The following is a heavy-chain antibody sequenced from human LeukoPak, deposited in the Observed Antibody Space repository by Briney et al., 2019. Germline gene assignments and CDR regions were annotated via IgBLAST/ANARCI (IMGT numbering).Heavy chain of an antibody. CDR1: GGSVSSYY. CDR2: IYYSGST. Sequence: SETLSLTCTVSGGSVSSYYWGWIRQPPGKGLEWIGSIYYSGSTYYNPSLKSRVTISVDTSKNQFSLKLSSVTAADTAVYYCARHVPICSSTSCRPYYGMDVWGQGTTVTVSS. D-gene: IGHD2-2*01. J-gene: IGHJ6*02. V-gene: IGHV4-39*01. CDR3: ARHVPICSSTSCRPYYGMDV.